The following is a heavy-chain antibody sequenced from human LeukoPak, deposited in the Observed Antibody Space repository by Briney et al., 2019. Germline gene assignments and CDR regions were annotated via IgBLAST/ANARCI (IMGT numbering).Heavy chain of an antibody. CDR2: INPNGGST. J-gene: IGHJ6*03. Sequence: ASVKVSCKASGYTFTNYYMHWVRQAPGQGLEWMGMINPNGGSTSYAQKFQGRVTMTRDMSTSTVYMELSSLRSEDTAVYYCAREAGTTSYTYYYMDVWGKGTTVTVSS. CDR3: AREAGTTSYTYYYMDV. D-gene: IGHD1-1*01. V-gene: IGHV1-46*01. CDR1: GYTFTNYY.